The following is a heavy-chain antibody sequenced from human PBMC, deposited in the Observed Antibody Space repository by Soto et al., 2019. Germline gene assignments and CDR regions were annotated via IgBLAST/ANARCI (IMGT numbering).Heavy chain of an antibody. CDR3: ASGHSSSWYLDY. CDR1: GYTFTSYS. J-gene: IGHJ4*02. CDR2: INAGNGNT. V-gene: IGHV1-3*01. D-gene: IGHD6-13*01. Sequence: ASVNVSCKASGYTFTSYSMHWVRQAPGQRLEWMGWINAGNGNTKYSQKFQGRVTITRDTSASTAYMELSSLRSEDTAVYYCASGHSSSWYLDYWGQGTLVTVSS.